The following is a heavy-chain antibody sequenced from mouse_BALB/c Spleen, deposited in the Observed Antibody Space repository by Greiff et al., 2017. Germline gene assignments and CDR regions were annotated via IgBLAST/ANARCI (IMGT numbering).Heavy chain of an antibody. CDR3: ARLGYDGYYAMDY. CDR2: ISNGGGST. J-gene: IGHJ4*01. CDR1: GFTFSSYT. Sequence: EVMLVESGGGLVQPGGSLKLSCAASGFTFSSYTMSWVRQTPEKRLEWVAYISNGGGSTYYPDTVKGRFTISRDNAKNTLYLQMSSLKSEDTAMYYCARLGYDGYYAMDYWGQGTSVTVSS. D-gene: IGHD2-14*01. V-gene: IGHV5-12-2*01.